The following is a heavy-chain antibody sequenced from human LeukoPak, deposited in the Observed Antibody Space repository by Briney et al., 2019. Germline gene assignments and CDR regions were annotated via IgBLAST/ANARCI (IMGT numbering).Heavy chain of an antibody. V-gene: IGHV4-4*07. CDR1: GGSISSYY. J-gene: IGHJ5*02. D-gene: IGHD2-2*01. Sequence: SETLSLTCTVSGGSISSYYWSWIRQPAGKGLEWIGRIYTSGSTNYNPSLKSRVTMSVDTSKNQFSLKLSSVTAADTAVYYCARDIAVVPAASNWFDPWGQGTLVTVSS. CDR3: ARDIAVVPAASNWFDP. CDR2: IYTSGST.